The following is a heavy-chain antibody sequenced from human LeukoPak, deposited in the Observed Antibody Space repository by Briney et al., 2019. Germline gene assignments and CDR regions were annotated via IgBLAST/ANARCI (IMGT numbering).Heavy chain of an antibody. Sequence: GGSLRLSCAASGFTFSSYAMHWVRQAPGKGLEWVAVIWYDGSNKYYADSVKGRFTISRDNSKNTLYLQMNSLRAEDTAVYYCARGGKGGKPFDYWGQGTLVTVSS. D-gene: IGHD4-23*01. CDR2: IWYDGSNK. V-gene: IGHV3-33*08. J-gene: IGHJ4*02. CDR3: ARGGKGGKPFDY. CDR1: GFTFSSYA.